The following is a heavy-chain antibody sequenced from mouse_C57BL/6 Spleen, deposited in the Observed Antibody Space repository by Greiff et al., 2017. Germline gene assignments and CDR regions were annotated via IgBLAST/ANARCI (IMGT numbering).Heavy chain of an antibody. CDR1: GYAFSSYW. J-gene: IGHJ2*01. V-gene: IGHV1-80*01. CDR3: AGYLYCFDY. D-gene: IGHD1-2*01. Sequence: QVQLLQSGAELVKPGASVKLSCTASGYAFSSYWMNWVKQRPGKGLEWIGQLYSGDGDTNYNGKFKGKAILTADKSSSIAYMQISSLTSEDSAVYICAGYLYCFDYWGQGTTLTVSS. CDR2: LYSGDGDT.